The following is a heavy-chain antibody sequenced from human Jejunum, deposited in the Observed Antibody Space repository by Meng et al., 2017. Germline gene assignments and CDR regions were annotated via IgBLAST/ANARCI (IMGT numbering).Heavy chain of an antibody. V-gene: IGHV4-4*02. J-gene: IGHJ4*02. CDR1: GDSISSTNW. CDR3: ARGVGDIRVGFDY. Sequence: QVHLQESGPGLVNPSGTRSLPCKVSGDSISSTNWWDWLRQPPGKGLEWIGEIYHSGRTNFNPSLESRVTISVDESKNQFSLTLNSVTAADTAVYYCARGVGDIRVGFDYWGQGILVTVSS. D-gene: IGHD5-12*01. CDR2: IYHSGRT.